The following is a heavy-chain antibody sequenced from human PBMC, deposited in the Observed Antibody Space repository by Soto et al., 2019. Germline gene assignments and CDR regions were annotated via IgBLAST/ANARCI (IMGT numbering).Heavy chain of an antibody. V-gene: IGHV4-4*02. CDR3: ARGRLQWFGKHADYYIDY. D-gene: IGHD3-10*01. CDR2: IYHSGSP. Sequence: SETLSLTCAVSGGSITSTNWWTWVRQPPGKGLEWVAKIYHSGSPNYNPSLKGRITISVDKSKNQFSLELRSVTAADTAVYYCARGRLQWFGKHADYYIDYWGPGTLVTVSS. J-gene: IGHJ4*02. CDR1: GGSITSTNW.